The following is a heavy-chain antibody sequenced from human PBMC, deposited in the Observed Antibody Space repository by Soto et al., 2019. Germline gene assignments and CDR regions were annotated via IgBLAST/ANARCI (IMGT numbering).Heavy chain of an antibody. CDR3: ARAREYQQRRDTWYFDY. V-gene: IGHV1-69*13. J-gene: IGHJ4*02. CDR2: IIPIFGTA. CDR1: GGTFSSYA. Sequence: ASVKVSCKASGGTFSSYAISWVRQAPGQGLEWMGGIIPIFGTANYAQKFQGRVTITADESTSTAYMELSSLRSEDTAVYYCARAREYQQRRDTWYFDYWGQGTLVTVSS. D-gene: IGHD2-2*01.